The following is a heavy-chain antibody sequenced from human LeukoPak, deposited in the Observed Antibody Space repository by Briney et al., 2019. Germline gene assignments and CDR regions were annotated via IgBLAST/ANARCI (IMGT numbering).Heavy chain of an antibody. V-gene: IGHV3-33*01. CDR1: GFTLSSHG. Sequence: GGSLRLSCAASGFTLSSHGMHWVRQAPGKGLEWVAVIWYDGSKKYYADSVKGRFTISRDNSKNTLFLQMNSLRAEDTAVYFCARMSASYLDYWGQGTLVTVSS. J-gene: IGHJ4*02. CDR2: IWYDGSKK. D-gene: IGHD3-16*01. CDR3: ARMSASYLDY.